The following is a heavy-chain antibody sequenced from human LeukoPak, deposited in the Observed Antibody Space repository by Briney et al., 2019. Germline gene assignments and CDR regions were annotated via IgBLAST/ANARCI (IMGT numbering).Heavy chain of an antibody. J-gene: IGHJ4*02. CDR2: IYYSGST. CDR1: GGSISSSSYY. CDR3: ARGSPSGSYYLSVWGY. Sequence: SETLSLTCTVSGGSISSSSYYWGWIRQPPGKGLEWIGSIYYSGSTYYNPSLKSRVTISVDTSKNQFSLKLSSVTAADTAVYYCARGSPSGSYYLSVWGYWGQGTLVTVSS. V-gene: IGHV4-39*07. D-gene: IGHD1-26*01.